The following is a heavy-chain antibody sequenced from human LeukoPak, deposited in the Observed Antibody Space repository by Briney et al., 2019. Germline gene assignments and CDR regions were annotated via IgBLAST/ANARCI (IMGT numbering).Heavy chain of an antibody. CDR2: ISSSSSYT. J-gene: IGHJ4*02. V-gene: IGHV3-11*06. D-gene: IGHD2/OR15-2a*01. CDR1: GFTFSEYY. CDR3: ARGNFRAPNN. Sequence: GGSLTLSCAASGFTFSEYYMSWIRQAPGKGLEWVSYISSSSSYTNYADSVKGRFTISRDNAKNSLYMQMNSLRAEDTAVYYWARGNFRAPNNWGQGTLVTVSS.